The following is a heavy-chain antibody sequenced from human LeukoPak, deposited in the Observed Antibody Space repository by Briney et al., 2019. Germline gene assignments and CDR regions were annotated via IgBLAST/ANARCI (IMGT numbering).Heavy chain of an antibody. CDR1: GFTFSDYF. V-gene: IGHV3-11*04. D-gene: IGHD2-21*02. CDR3: ARDLGTAIHDY. CDR2: ISSSSSTI. Sequence: GGSLRLSCAASGFTFSDYFMTWIRQAPGKGLEWVSYISSSSSTIYYADSVKGRFTISRDNAKNSLYLQMNSLRAEDTAVYYCARDLGTAIHDYWGQGTLVTVSS. J-gene: IGHJ4*02.